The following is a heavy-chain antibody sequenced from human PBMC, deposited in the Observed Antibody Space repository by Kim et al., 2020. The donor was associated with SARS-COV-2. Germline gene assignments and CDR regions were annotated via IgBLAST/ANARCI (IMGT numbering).Heavy chain of an antibody. CDR2: IYYSGST. D-gene: IGHD3-22*01. CDR1: GGSISSSSYY. V-gene: IGHV4-39*01. J-gene: IGHJ4*02. CDR3: ARLYYDSSGYYVPFDY. Sequence: SETLSLTCTVSGGSISSSSYYWGWIRQPPGKGLEWIGSIYYSGSTYYNPSLKSRVTISVDTSKNQFSLKLSSVTAADTAVYYCARLYYDSSGYYVPFDYWGQGTLVTVSS.